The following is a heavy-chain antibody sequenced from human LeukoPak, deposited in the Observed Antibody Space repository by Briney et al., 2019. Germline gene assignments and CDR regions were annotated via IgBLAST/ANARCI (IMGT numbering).Heavy chain of an antibody. D-gene: IGHD1-26*01. J-gene: IGHJ4*02. CDR1: GFTFSGYA. CDR3: ARDPSGSYPTFDY. V-gene: IGHV3-30*04. Sequence: AGGSLRLSCAASGFTFSGYAIHWVRRAPGKGLEWVALISYDGSNKYYADSVKGRFTVSRDNSKNTLYLQMNSLRAEDTAVYYCARDPSGSYPTFDYWGQGTLVTVSS. CDR2: ISYDGSNK.